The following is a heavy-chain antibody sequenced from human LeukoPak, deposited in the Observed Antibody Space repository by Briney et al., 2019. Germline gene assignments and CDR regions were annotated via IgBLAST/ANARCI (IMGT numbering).Heavy chain of an antibody. D-gene: IGHD2-2*01. CDR2: ISAYNGNT. V-gene: IGHV1-18*01. Sequence: ASVKVSCKASGYTFTSYGISWVRQAPGQGLEWMGWISAYNGNTNYAQKLQGRVTMTTDTSTSTAYMELRSLRSDDTAVYYCARKGDCSSTSCYVLFDYWGQGTLVTVSS. CDR1: GYTFTSYG. CDR3: ARKGDCSSTSCYVLFDY. J-gene: IGHJ4*02.